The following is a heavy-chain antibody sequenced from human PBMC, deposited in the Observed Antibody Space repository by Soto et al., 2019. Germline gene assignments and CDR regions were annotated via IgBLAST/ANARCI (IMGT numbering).Heavy chain of an antibody. CDR2: ISSVSSYI. V-gene: IGHV3-21*06. J-gene: IGHJ5*02. D-gene: IGHD1-26*01. CDR1: GFMFGSHT. Sequence: EVQLVESGGGLVKPGGSLRLSCAASGFMFGSHTMMWVRQAPGKGLEWVASISSVSSYIYYADSVKGRFTISRDNAKDSLYLQMDSLRAEDTAVYFCAREVVGPTTNWFDPWGQGTLVTVSS. CDR3: AREVVGPTTNWFDP.